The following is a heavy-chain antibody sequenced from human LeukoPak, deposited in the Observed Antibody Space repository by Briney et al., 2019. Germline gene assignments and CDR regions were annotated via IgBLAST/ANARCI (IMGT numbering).Heavy chain of an antibody. Sequence: ASVKVSCKASGGTFSSYAISWVRQAPGQGLEWMGRVIPIFGTANYAQKFQGRVTITTDETTSTAYMELSSLRSEDTAVYYCARGPKGDAFDFWGQGTMVTVSS. V-gene: IGHV1-69*05. J-gene: IGHJ3*01. CDR1: GGTFSSYA. CDR2: VIPIFGTA. CDR3: ARGPKGDAFDF.